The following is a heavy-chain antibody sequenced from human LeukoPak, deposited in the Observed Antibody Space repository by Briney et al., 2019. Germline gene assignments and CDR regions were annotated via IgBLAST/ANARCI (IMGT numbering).Heavy chain of an antibody. Sequence: GGSLRLSCAASGFTVSSNYMSWVRQAPGKGREWVSVIYCGGSTYYADSVKGRFTISRDNSKNTLYLQMNSLRAEDTAVYYCARSGDGYENWFDPWGQGTLVTVSS. V-gene: IGHV3-53*01. J-gene: IGHJ5*02. CDR1: GFTVSSNY. CDR3: ARSGDGYENWFDP. CDR2: IYCGGST. D-gene: IGHD5-24*01.